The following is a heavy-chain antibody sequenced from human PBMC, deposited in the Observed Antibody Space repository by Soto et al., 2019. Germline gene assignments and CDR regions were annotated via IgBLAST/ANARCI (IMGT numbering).Heavy chain of an antibody. CDR3: ERIIGSKRYYYYGMDV. D-gene: IGHD3-10*01. V-gene: IGHV4-39*01. J-gene: IGHJ6*02. CDR1: GGSISSSSYY. CDR2: IYYSGST. Sequence: KPSETLSLTCTVSGGSISSSSYYWGWIRQPPGKGLEWIGSIYYSGSTYYNPSLKSRVTISVDTSKNQFSLKLSSVTAADTAVYYCERIIGSKRYYYYGMDVWGQGTTVTVSS.